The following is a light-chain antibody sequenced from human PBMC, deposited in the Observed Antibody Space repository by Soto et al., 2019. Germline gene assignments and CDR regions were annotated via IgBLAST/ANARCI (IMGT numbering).Light chain of an antibody. CDR1: SSNIGSNY. Sequence: QSVLTQPPSASGTPGQRVTISCSGSSSNIGSNYVYWYQQLPGTAPKLLIYRNNQRPSGVPDRFSGSKSGTSASLAISGLRSEDEADYYCAAWDDSRPGYVFGTGTKVTVL. V-gene: IGLV1-47*01. CDR2: RNN. J-gene: IGLJ1*01. CDR3: AAWDDSRPGYV.